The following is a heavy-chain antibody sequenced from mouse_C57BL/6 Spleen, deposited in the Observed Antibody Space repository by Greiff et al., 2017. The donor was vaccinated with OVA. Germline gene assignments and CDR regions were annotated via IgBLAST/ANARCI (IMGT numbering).Heavy chain of an antibody. J-gene: IGHJ3*01. CDR3: ASSGGPFAY. CDR2: IDPSDSET. Sequence: QVQLQQPGAELVRPGSSVKLSCKASGYTFTSYWMHWVKQRPIQGLEWIGNIDPSDSETHYNQKFKDKATLTVDKPSSTAYMQLSSLTSEDAAVYYCASSGGPFAYWGQGTLVTVSA. CDR1: GYTFTSYW. V-gene: IGHV1-52*01.